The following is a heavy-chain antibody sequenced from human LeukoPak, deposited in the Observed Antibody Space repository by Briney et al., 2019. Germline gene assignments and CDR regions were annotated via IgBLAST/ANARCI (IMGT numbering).Heavy chain of an antibody. D-gene: IGHD3-10*01. CDR1: GYTFTSYY. V-gene: IGHV1-46*01. Sequence: ASVNVSCKASGYTFTSYYMHWVRQAPGQGLEWMGIINPSGGSTSYAQKFQGRVTMTRDTSTSTVYMELSSLRSEDTAVYYCESGSGRNWFDPWGQGTLVTVSS. CDR2: INPSGGST. CDR3: ESGSGRNWFDP. J-gene: IGHJ5*02.